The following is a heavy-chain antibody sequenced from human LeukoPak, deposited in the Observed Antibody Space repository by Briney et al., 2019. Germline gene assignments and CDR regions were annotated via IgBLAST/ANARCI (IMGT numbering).Heavy chain of an antibody. CDR1: GGSFSGYY. Sequence: PSETLSLTCAVYGGSFSGYYWSWIRQPPGKGLEWIGEINHSGSTNYNPSLKSRVTISVDTSKNQFSLKLSSVTAADTAVYYCARGPQRHYYGSGRDPIDYWGQGTLVTVSS. CDR2: INHSGST. V-gene: IGHV4-34*01. J-gene: IGHJ4*02. D-gene: IGHD3-10*01. CDR3: ARGPQRHYYGSGRDPIDY.